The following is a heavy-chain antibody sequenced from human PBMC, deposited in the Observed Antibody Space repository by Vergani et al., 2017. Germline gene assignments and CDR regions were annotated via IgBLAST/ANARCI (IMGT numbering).Heavy chain of an antibody. CDR1: GGSFSGYY. CDR3: ARGPLYSGSWYSWEGYFDL. V-gene: IGHV4-34*01. Sequence: QVQLQQWGAGLLKPSETLSLTCAVYGGSFSGYYWSWIRQPPGKGLEWIGEINHSGSTNYNPSLKSRVTISVDTSKNQFSLKLSSVTAADTAVYYCARGPLYSGSWYSWEGYFDLWGRGTLVTVSS. J-gene: IGHJ2*01. CDR2: INHSGST. D-gene: IGHD6-13*01.